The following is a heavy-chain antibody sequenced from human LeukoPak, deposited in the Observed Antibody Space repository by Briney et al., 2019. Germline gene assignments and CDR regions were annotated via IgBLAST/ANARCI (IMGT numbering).Heavy chain of an antibody. D-gene: IGHD4-17*01. CDR2: ISSSGGTI. V-gene: IGHV3-48*03. Sequence: GGSLRLSCAASGFTFSTYEMNWVRQAPGKGLEWVSYISSSGGTIYYADSVKGRFTISRDTAKNSLYLQMNSLRAEDTAVYYCAKDPNRYGDEYFQHWGQGTLVTVSS. CDR1: GFTFSTYE. J-gene: IGHJ1*01. CDR3: AKDPNRYGDEYFQH.